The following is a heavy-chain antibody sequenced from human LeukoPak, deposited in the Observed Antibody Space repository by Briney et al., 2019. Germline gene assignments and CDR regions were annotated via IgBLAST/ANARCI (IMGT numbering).Heavy chain of an antibody. J-gene: IGHJ6*02. D-gene: IGHD2-15*01. CDR2: ISGSGGST. CDR3: ARDSVDCYGMDV. Sequence: GGSLRLSCAASGFTFSSYAMSWVRQAPGKGLEWVSAISGSGGSTYYADSVKGRFTISRDNAKNSLYLQMNSLRAEDTAVYYCARDSVDCYGMDVWGQGTTVTVSS. CDR1: GFTFSSYA. V-gene: IGHV3-23*01.